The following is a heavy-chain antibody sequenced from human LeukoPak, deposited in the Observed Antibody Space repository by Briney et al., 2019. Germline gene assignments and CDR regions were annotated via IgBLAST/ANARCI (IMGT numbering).Heavy chain of an antibody. CDR2: INPSGGST. CDR3: ARESGSSPSYYFDY. J-gene: IGHJ4*02. D-gene: IGHD6-13*01. V-gene: IGHV1-46*01. CDR1: GYAFTSYY. Sequence: ASVKVSCKASGYAFTSYYIHWGRQAPGQRLEWMGLINPSGGSTSYAQKFQGRVTMTRDMSTSTVYMELSSLRSEDTAVYYCARESGSSPSYYFDYWGQGTLVTVSS.